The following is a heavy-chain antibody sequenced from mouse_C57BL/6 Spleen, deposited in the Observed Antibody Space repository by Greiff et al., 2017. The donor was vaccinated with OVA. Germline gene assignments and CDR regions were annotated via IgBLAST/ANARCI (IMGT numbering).Heavy chain of an antibody. Sequence: QVQLQQPGAELVKPGASVKLSCKASGYTFTSYWMHWVKQRPGRGLEWIGRIDPTSGGTKSNEKFKSKATLTVDKPSSTASMQLSSLTSDDSAVFECAREDGGTQWAYWGQGTRVTVSA. J-gene: IGHJ3*01. D-gene: IGHD1-1*02. CDR3: AREDGGTQWAY. CDR1: GYTFTSYW. V-gene: IGHV1-72*01. CDR2: IDPTSGGT.